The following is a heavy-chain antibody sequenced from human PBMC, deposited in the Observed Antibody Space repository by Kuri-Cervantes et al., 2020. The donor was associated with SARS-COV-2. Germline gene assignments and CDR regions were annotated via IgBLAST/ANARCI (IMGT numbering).Heavy chain of an antibody. J-gene: IGHJ4*02. CDR2: ISWNSGNI. CDR1: GFRFEEYA. V-gene: IGHV3-9*01. CDR3: AKDPDGDYWSPFDY. Sequence: GGSLRLSCVTSGFRFEEYAMHWVRQAPGKGLEWVSGISWNSGNIDQADSVKGRFTISRDNSKNTLYLQMNSLRAEDTAVYYCAKDPDGDYWSPFDYWGQGTLVTVSS. D-gene: IGHD4-17*01.